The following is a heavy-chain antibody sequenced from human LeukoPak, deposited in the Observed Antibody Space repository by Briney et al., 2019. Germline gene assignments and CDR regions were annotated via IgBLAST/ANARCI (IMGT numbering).Heavy chain of an antibody. V-gene: IGHV3-7*01. J-gene: IGHJ4*02. Sequence: GGSLRLSCAASGFTFSTYGMSWVRRAPGRGREGVANIKQDGSEKYYVDSVKGPFTISRDNAKNSLFLQMNSLRAEDTAVYYCARPPGDYWGQGTLVTVSS. CDR1: GFTFSTYG. D-gene: IGHD1-26*01. CDR2: IKQDGSEK. CDR3: ARPPGDY.